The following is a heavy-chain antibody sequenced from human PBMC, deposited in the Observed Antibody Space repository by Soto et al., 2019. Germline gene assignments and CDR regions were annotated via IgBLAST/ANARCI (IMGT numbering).Heavy chain of an antibody. V-gene: IGHV3-15*01. D-gene: IGHD2-2*03. Sequence: GGSLRLSCAASGFTFSNAWMSWVRQAPGKGLEWVGRIKSKTDGGTTDYAAPVKGRCTISRDDSKNTLYLEMNSLKTEDTALYSCPTASVDIVGSPESFGMAVCGIATTITLSS. CDR1: GFTFSNAW. J-gene: IGHJ6*04. CDR2: IKSKTDGGTT. CDR3: PTASVDIVGSPESFGMAV.